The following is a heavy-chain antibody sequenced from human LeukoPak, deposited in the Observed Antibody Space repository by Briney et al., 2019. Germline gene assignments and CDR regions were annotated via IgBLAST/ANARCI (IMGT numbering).Heavy chain of an antibody. CDR3: VRRGDASSGWGDHDF. D-gene: IGHD6-19*01. V-gene: IGHV3-23*01. Sequence: GGSLRLSCAASGFSFDSYNMNWVRQAPGKGLEWVSTIGGSGDKTFYADSVKGRFTISRDNSKNMVHLQMNSLTGEDTALYYCVRRGDASSGWGDHDFWGQGALVTVSS. J-gene: IGHJ4*02. CDR1: GFSFDSYN. CDR2: IGGSGDKT.